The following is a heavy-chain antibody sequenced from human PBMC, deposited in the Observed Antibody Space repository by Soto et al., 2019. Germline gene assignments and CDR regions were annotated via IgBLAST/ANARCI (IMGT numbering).Heavy chain of an antibody. D-gene: IGHD3-10*01. CDR2: IYHSGST. CDR3: ARRWGEGRVDY. CDR1: GGSISSSNW. V-gene: IGHV4-4*02. J-gene: IGHJ4*02. Sequence: QVQLQESGPGLVKPSGTLSLTCAVSGGSISSSNWWSWVRQPPGKGLHWIGEIYHSGSTNYIPSLVCRVTISVDTSRNQFCLKLSSVTAADTAVYYCARRWGEGRVDYWGQGTLVTVSS.